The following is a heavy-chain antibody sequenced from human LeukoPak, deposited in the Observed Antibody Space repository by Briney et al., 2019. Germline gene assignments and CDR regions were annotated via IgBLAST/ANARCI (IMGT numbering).Heavy chain of an antibody. CDR3: ARARGSSAFDP. CDR2: IYYSGST. Sequence: SETLPLTCTVYGGSFSGYYWSWIRQPPGKGLEWIGYIYYSGSTNYNPSLKSRVTISVDTSKNQFSLKLSSVTAADTAVYYCARARGSSAFDPWGQGTLVTVSS. J-gene: IGHJ5*02. CDR1: GGSFSGYY. D-gene: IGHD6-13*01. V-gene: IGHV4-59*01.